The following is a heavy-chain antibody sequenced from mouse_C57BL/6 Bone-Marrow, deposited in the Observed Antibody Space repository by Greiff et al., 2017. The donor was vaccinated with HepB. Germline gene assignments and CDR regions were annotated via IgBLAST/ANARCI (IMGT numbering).Heavy chain of an antibody. V-gene: IGHV1-5*01. D-gene: IGHD2-4*01. J-gene: IGHJ3*01. Sequence: EVHLVESGTVLARPGASVKMSCKTSGYTFTSYWMHWVKQRPGQGLEWIGAIYPGNSDTSYNQKFKGKAKLTAVTSASTANMELSSLTNEDSAVYYCTYYDYDEGFAYWGQGTLVTVSA. CDR2: IYPGNSDT. CDR1: GYTFTSYW. CDR3: TYYDYDEGFAY.